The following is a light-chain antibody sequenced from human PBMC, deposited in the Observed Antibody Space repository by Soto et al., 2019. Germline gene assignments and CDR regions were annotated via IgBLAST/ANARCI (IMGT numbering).Light chain of an antibody. CDR2: AAS. CDR3: QKYNSVPRT. V-gene: IGKV1-27*01. J-gene: IGKJ1*01. Sequence: DIRMTQSPPSLSACVGDKITITCRASQGINNYLAWYQQKPGEVPKLLIYAASTLQSGVSSRFSGSGSGTVFTLTINSLQPEDVGSYYCQKYNSVPRTFGQGTKVEIK. CDR1: QGINNY.